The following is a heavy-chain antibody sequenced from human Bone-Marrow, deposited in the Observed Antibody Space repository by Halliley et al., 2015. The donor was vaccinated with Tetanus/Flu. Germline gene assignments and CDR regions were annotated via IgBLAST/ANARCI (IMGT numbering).Heavy chain of an antibody. J-gene: IGHJ4*02. D-gene: IGHD3-10*01. CDR2: INTYNGNT. CDR3: ARDQMVPLYGSGSVNFDY. Sequence: INTYNGNTNYAQKLQGRFPMTTATSTSTGYMELRSLTSDDTAMYYCARDQMVPLYGSGSVNFDYWGQGTLVTVAS. V-gene: IGHV1-18*01.